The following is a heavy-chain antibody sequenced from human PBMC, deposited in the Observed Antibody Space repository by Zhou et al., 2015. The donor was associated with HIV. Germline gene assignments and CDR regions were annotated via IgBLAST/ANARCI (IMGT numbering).Heavy chain of an antibody. V-gene: IGHV3-74*01. CDR3: VRDRRDDVTDYHPVFEN. J-gene: IGHJ4*02. CDR1: GFTFNMYW. D-gene: IGHD5-12*01. CDR2: INFDGSDR. Sequence: EVQLVESGGGLVQPGRSLRLSCAASGFTFNMYWMHWVRQVPGEGPLWVSRINFDGSDRLYAHSVRGRFTISRDNAKNTLYLDMNSLRAEDTALYYCVRDRRDDVTDYHPVFENWGQGTLVTVSS.